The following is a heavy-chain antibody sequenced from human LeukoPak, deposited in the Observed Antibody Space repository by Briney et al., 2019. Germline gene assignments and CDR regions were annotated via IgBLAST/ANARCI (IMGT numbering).Heavy chain of an antibody. CDR2: INPSGGTT. CDR3: ARNGMQALRYCSSTSCYSPWFDP. V-gene: IGHV1-46*01. CDR1: GYTFTSYH. J-gene: IGHJ5*02. D-gene: IGHD2-2*02. Sequence: GASVKVSCKASGYTFTSYHMHWVRQAPGQGLEWMGIINPSGGTTNYAQKFRGRVTMTRDMSTSTVYMELSSLRSEDTAVYYCARNGMQALRYCSSTSCYSPWFDPWGQGTLVTVSS.